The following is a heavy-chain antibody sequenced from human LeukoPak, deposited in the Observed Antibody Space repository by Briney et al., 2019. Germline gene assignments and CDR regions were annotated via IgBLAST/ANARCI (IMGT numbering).Heavy chain of an antibody. V-gene: IGHV3-21*01. D-gene: IGHD3-16*01. CDR2: ISSSSSYI. CDR1: GFTLSSYR. CDR3: AREPWGVSTPVC. J-gene: IGHJ4*01. Sequence: GGSLRLSCAASGFTLSSYRMNWVRQAPGKGLEWVSSISSSSSYIYYADSVKGRFTISRDNAKNSLYLQMNSLRAEDTAVYYCAREPWGVSTPVCCGHGTLVTVSS.